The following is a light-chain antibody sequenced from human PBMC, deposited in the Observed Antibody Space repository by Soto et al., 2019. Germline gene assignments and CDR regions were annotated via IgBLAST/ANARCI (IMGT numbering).Light chain of an antibody. CDR2: AAS. Sequence: LTQSPCSLSSSVGDRITISCRASQSISSYLAWYQQKPGQGPKLLIYAASTWPGGIPSRFSGSGSGTDFTLTINRLQPEDLAPYYCQQSYSTPPTFGQGTKVDIK. J-gene: IGKJ1*01. V-gene: IGKV1-9*01. CDR3: QQSYSTPPT. CDR1: QSISSY.